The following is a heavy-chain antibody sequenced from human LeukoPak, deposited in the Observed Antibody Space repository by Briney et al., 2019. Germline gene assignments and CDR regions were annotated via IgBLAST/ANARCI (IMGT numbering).Heavy chain of an antibody. CDR1: GFTFTSSA. V-gene: IGHV1-58*02. D-gene: IGHD3-16*01. CDR2: IVVGSGNT. J-gene: IGHJ4*02. CDR3: ARGVGGY. Sequence: GASVKVSCKASGFTFTSSAMQWVRQARGQRLEWIGWIVVGSGNTNYAQKFQGRVTITRDTSISAVYMELSSLRSEDTAVYYCARGVGGYWGQGTLVTVSS.